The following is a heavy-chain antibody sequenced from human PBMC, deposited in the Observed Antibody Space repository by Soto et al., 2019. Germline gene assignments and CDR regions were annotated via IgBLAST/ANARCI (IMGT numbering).Heavy chain of an antibody. J-gene: IGHJ4*02. CDR1: GGSISSGGYS. CDR3: ARCAGKVVAATPGFDY. Sequence: PSETLSLTCAVSGGSISSGGYSWGWIRQPPGKGLEWIGEINHSGSTNYNPSLKSRVTISVDTSKNQFSLKLSSVTAADTAVYYCARCAGKVVAATPGFDYWGKGTLVTVAS. CDR2: INHSGST. V-gene: IGHV4-30-2*01. D-gene: IGHD2-15*01.